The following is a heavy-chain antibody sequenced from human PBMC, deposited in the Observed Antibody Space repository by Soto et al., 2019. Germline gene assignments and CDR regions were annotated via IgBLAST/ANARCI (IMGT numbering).Heavy chain of an antibody. D-gene: IGHD2-2*01. J-gene: IGHJ5*02. CDR3: ARQGSILVPSPHNYFDP. Sequence: QVPVVESGGGVVQPGRSLRLSCAASGFAFSSYGMNWVRQAPGKGLEWVALIWYDGSNKYYADSVKGRFTISRDNSKNTLFLQMNSLRAEDTAVYYCARQGSILVPSPHNYFDPWGQGTLFTVSS. CDR2: IWYDGSNK. CDR1: GFAFSSYG. V-gene: IGHV3-33*01.